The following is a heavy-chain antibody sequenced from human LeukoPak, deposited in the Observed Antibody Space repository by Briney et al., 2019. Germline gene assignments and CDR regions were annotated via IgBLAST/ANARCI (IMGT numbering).Heavy chain of an antibody. Sequence: ASVKVSCKASGYTFTSYGISWVRQAPGQGLEWMGWISAYNGNTNYAQKLQGRVTMTTDTSTSTAYMELRSLRSDDTAVYYCAGDRRITMVRGVMLYYYYGMDVWGQGTTVTVSS. D-gene: IGHD3-10*01. CDR1: GYTFTSYG. V-gene: IGHV1-18*01. J-gene: IGHJ6*02. CDR2: ISAYNGNT. CDR3: AGDRRITMVRGVMLYYYYGMDV.